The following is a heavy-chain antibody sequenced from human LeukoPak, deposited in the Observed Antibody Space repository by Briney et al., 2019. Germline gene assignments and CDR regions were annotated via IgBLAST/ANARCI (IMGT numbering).Heavy chain of an antibody. CDR3: ATYDFWSGLCAY. Sequence: GASVKVSCKASGYTFTNYGISWVRQAPAQGLEWVGWIRGDNGNTNYAQKFQGRVTVTADTSASIAYMELRSLRSDDTAVYYCATYDFWSGLCAYWGQGTLDTVSS. J-gene: IGHJ4*02. CDR2: IRGDNGNT. D-gene: IGHD3-3*01. CDR1: GYTFTNYG. V-gene: IGHV1-18*04.